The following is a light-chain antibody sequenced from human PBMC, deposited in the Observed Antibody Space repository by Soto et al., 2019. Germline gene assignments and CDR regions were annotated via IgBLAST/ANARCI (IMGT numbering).Light chain of an antibody. V-gene: IGLV6-57*01. J-gene: IGLJ3*02. CDR3: QSYDATNQV. CDR2: EDN. CDR1: SGSIASNY. Sequence: NFMLTQPHSVSESTEKTVIISCTSSSGSIASNYVQWYQQRPGSSPTTVIYEDNQRPSGVPDRFSGSIDSSSNSASLTISGLETEDEADYFCQSYDATNQVFGGGTKLTVL.